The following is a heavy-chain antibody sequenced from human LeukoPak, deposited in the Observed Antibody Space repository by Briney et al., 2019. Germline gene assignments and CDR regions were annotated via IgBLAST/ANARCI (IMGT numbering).Heavy chain of an antibody. Sequence: SETLSLTCTVSGGSISSYYWSWIPQPPGKGLEWIGYIYYSGSTNYNPSLKSRVTISVDTSKNQFPLKLSSVTAADTAVYYCARLGPVDTAMVYFDYWGQGTLVTVSS. CDR2: IYYSGST. J-gene: IGHJ4*02. V-gene: IGHV4-59*08. CDR3: ARLGPVDTAMVYFDY. D-gene: IGHD5-18*01. CDR1: GGSISSYY.